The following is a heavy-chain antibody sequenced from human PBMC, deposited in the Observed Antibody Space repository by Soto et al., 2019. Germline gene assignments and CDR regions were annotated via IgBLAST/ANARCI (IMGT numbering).Heavy chain of an antibody. CDR1: GYTFTSYY. CDR2: INPSGGST. D-gene: IGHD2-2*01. V-gene: IGHV1-46*01. J-gene: IGHJ5*02. Sequence: ASVKVSCKASGYTFTSYYMHWVRQAPGQGLEWMGIINPSGGSTSYAQKFQGRVTMTRDTSTSTVYMELSSLRSEDTAVYYCARGRDIVVVPAAIRGLNWFDPWGQGTLVTSPQ. CDR3: ARGRDIVVVPAAIRGLNWFDP.